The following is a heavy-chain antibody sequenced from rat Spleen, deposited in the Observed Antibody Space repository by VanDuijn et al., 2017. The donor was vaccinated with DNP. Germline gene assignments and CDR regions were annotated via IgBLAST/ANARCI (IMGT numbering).Heavy chain of an antibody. CDR3: ASHTYYGYDYFVY. CDR1: GFTFSDYN. J-gene: IGHJ2*01. CDR2: IGSDAYAP. D-gene: IGHD1-9*01. Sequence: EVQLVESGGGLVQPGRSLKLSCAASGFTFSDYNMAWVRQAPTKGLEWVAYIGSDAYAPYYGDSVKGRFTISRDNAEGTLNLQMNSLRSEDTATYYCASHTYYGYDYFVYWGQGVMVTVSS. V-gene: IGHV5-22*01.